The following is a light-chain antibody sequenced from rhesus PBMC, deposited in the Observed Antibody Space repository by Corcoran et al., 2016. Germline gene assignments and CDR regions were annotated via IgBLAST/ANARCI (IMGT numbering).Light chain of an antibody. CDR3: QQGYSTPRT. V-gene: IGKV1-33*02. CDR1: QGISND. Sequence: DIQMSQSPSSLSASVGDKVTITCRASQGISNDLAWYQQKPGKAPNLLIYTASSLGSGVPSRFSGSGSGTDFTLTIRSLQPEDFATYYCQQGYSTPRTFGQGTKVEIK. CDR2: TAS. J-gene: IGKJ1*01.